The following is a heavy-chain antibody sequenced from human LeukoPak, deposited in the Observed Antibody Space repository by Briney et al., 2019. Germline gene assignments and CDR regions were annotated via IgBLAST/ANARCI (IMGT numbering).Heavy chain of an antibody. CDR3: ARVVLVGATIDY. D-gene: IGHD1-26*01. CDR1: GGSISSGGYY. V-gene: IGHV4-31*03. Sequence: PSETLSLTCTVSGGSISSGGYYWSWIRQHPGKRLEWIGYIYYSGSTYYNPSLKSRVTISVDTSKNQFSLKLSSVTAADTAVYYCARVVLVGATIDYWGQGTLVTVSS. CDR2: IYYSGST. J-gene: IGHJ4*02.